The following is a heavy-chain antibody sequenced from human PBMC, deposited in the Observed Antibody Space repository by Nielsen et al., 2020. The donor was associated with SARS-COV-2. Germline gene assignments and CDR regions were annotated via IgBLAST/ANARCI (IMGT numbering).Heavy chain of an antibody. CDR3: ARAHDSSGYNFDY. V-gene: IGHV3-30-3*01. Sequence: GGSLRLSCAASGFTFGSYAMHWVRQAPGKGLEWVAVISYDGSNKYYADSVKGRFTISRDNSKNTLYLQMNSLRAEDTAVYYCARAHDSSGYNFDYWGQGTLVTVSS. CDR2: ISYDGSNK. D-gene: IGHD3-22*01. CDR1: GFTFGSYA. J-gene: IGHJ4*02.